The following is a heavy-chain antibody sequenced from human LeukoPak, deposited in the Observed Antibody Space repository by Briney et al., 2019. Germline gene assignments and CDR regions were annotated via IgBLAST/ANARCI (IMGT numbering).Heavy chain of an antibody. CDR3: ARDRRDSSGWYLDAFDI. CDR1: GGSISSYY. V-gene: IGHV4-4*07. D-gene: IGHD6-19*01. CDR2: IYTSGST. J-gene: IGHJ3*02. Sequence: SETLSLTCTVSGGSISSYYWSWIRQPAGKGLEWIGRIYTSGSTNYNPSLKSRVTISVDTSKNQFSLKLSSVTAADTAVYYCARDRRDSSGWYLDAFDIWGQGTMVTVSS.